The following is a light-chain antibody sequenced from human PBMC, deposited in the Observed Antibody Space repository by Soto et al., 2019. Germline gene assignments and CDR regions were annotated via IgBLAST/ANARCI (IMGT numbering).Light chain of an antibody. Sequence: TQSPATLSGSPGDWATLSCMACQSVSRNLAWYQQKPGQAPRLLIYGASNRATGVPARYSGSGSATEFTLSISSLESEDVAGNYCQQYGDWPPETFGQRTKLEI. J-gene: IGKJ2*01. V-gene: IGKV3-15*01. CDR2: GAS. CDR3: QQYGDWPPET. CDR1: QSVSRN.